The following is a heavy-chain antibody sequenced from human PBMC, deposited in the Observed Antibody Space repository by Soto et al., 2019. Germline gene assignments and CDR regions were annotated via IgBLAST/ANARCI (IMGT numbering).Heavy chain of an antibody. CDR1: GGRISSNSDT. V-gene: IGHV6-1*01. CDR3: ARGIPPYGMDV. J-gene: IGHJ6*02. Sequence: KQSQTLSLTCAISGGRISSNSDTWNWFRQSPSRGLEWLGRTYYRSKWFNDFSLSVKSRITVNPDTSKNQFSLQLNSVTPEDTAVYYCARGIPPYGMDVWGQGTTVTVSS. CDR2: TYYRSKWFN.